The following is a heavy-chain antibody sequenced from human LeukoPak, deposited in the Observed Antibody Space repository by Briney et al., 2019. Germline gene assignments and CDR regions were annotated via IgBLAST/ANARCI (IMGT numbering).Heavy chain of an antibody. CDR2: ISGSGGST. CDR1: GFTFDNYA. J-gene: IGHJ4*02. CDR3: ARDDPVVYATYDH. Sequence: GGSLRLSCAASGFTFDNYAMTWVRQGPGKGLEWIATISGSGGSTYYADSVKGRFTISRDNAKNTLNLQMTSLRADDTAVYYCARDDPVVYATYDHWGQGTLVTVSS. V-gene: IGHV3-23*01. D-gene: IGHD2-8*02.